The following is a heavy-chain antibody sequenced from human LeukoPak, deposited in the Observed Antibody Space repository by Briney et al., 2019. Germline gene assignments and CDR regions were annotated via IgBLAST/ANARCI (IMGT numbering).Heavy chain of an antibody. CDR3: ARVLWPYYYYYGMDV. J-gene: IGHJ6*04. Sequence: GGSLRLSCAASGFTFSSYWMHWVRQAPGKGLVWVSHINSDGSSTSYADSVKGRFTISRDNAKNTLYLQMNSLRAEDTAVYYCARVLWPYYYYYGMDVWGKGTTVTVSS. CDR2: INSDGSST. V-gene: IGHV3-74*01. D-gene: IGHD2-21*01. CDR1: GFTFSSYW.